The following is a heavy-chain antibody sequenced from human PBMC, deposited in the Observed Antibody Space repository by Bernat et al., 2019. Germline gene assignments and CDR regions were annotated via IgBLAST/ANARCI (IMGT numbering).Heavy chain of an antibody. CDR3: AKDYHDILTGYYRDGFDI. CDR1: GFTFSNAW. D-gene: IGHD3-9*01. Sequence: EVQVVESGGDLVQPGGSLRLSCAASGFTFSNAWMSWVRQAPGKGLEWVSIISRGGDSTYYADSVKGRFIIYRDNSKNTVYLQMNNLRAEDTALYYCAKDYHDILTGYYRDGFDIWGQGKRVTVSS. J-gene: IGHJ3*02. CDR2: ISRGGDST. V-gene: IGHV3-23*04.